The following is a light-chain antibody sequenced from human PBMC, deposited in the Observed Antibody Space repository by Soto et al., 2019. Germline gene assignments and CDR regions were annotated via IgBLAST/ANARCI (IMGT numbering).Light chain of an antibody. J-gene: IGKJ4*01. V-gene: IGKV3-15*01. CDR3: QQYNNWPPLT. CDR2: GAS. Sequence: EIVMTQSPATLSVSPGERATLSCRATQSISSNLAWYPQRPGQAPRLLIYGASTRATGIPARFSGSGSGTEFTLTISSLQSEDFAVYYWQQYNNWPPLTVGGGTKVEIK. CDR1: QSISSN.